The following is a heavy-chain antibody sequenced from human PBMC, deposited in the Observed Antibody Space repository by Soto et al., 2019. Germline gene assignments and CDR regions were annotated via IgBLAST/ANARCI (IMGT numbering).Heavy chain of an antibody. V-gene: IGHV4-31*03. CDR3: AKCSLVVVLAPGFDL. CDR2: IYYSGTT. CDR1: GGSISSGGYY. Sequence: QVQLQESGPGLVKPPETLSLTCTVSGGSISSGGYYWSWIRQHPGKGLEWIGYIYYSGTTYYNPSLKSRVTISVDMSKNQFSLKLRSVTVADTALYYCAKCSLVVVLAPGFDLWGRGTLVTVSS. D-gene: IGHD2-15*01. J-gene: IGHJ5*02.